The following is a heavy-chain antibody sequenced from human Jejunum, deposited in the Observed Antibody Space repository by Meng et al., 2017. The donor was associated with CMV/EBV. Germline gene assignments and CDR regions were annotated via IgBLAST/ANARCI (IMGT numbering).Heavy chain of an antibody. CDR1: ISSSSSY. J-gene: IGHJ6*02. Sequence: ISSSSSYWGWIRQPPGKGLEWIGSIYYSGSAYYTPSLKSRVTISVDTSKNQFSLKVNSVTAADTAVYYCARGLTGPEYYYNAMDVWGQGTTVTVSS. V-gene: IGHV4-39*07. CDR3: ARGLTGPEYYYNAMDV. D-gene: IGHD4-11*01. CDR2: IYYSGSA.